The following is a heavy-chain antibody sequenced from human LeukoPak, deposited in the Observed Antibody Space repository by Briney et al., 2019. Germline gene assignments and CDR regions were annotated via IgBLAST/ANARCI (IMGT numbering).Heavy chain of an antibody. D-gene: IGHD6-13*01. CDR3: ARDLAAGAENWFDP. V-gene: IGHV3-21*01. Sequence: GGSLRLSCAASGFTFSSYSMNWVRQAPGKGLEWVSSISSGSGYIYYVDSVKGRFTISRDNAKNSLYLQMNSLRAEDMAVYYCARDLAAGAENWFDPWGQGTLASVSS. J-gene: IGHJ5*02. CDR1: GFTFSSYS. CDR2: ISSGSGYI.